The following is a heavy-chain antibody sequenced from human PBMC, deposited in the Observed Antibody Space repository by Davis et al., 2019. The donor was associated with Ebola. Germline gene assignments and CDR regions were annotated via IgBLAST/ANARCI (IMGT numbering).Heavy chain of an antibody. J-gene: IGHJ6*04. D-gene: IGHD6-6*01. CDR1: VITFSSYA. CDR2: ISGSGGST. V-gene: IGHV3-23*01. Sequence: GGSLRLSCTDSVITFSSYAMTWVRQAPGKGLEWVSAISGSGGSTYYADSVKGRFTISRDNSKNTLYLQMNSLRAEDTAVYYCAKWASSSSSSIYYYGMDVWGKGTTVTVSS. CDR3: AKWASSSSSSIYYYGMDV.